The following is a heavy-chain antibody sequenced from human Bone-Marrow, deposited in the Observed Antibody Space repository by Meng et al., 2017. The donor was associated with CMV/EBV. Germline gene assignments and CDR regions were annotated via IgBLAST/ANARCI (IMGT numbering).Heavy chain of an antibody. D-gene: IGHD3-16*01. CDR2: ISSSSSYI. CDR3: ARDGERGVYGGGEDGFDN. J-gene: IGHJ3*02. Sequence: GGSLRLSCAASGFTFSSYSMNWVRQAPGKGLEWVSSISSSSSYIYYADSVKGRFTISRDNAKNSLYLQMNSLRAEDTAVYYSARDGERGVYGGGEDGFDNWGQGTMVTVSS. CDR1: GFTFSSYS. V-gene: IGHV3-21*01.